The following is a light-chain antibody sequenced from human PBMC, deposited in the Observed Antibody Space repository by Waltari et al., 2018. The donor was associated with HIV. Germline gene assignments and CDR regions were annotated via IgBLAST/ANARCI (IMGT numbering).Light chain of an antibody. J-gene: IGKJ5*01. Sequence: DIQMTQSPSTLSASVGDRVTITCRASRNISDWLDWYQQKLGEAPNLLIYKASSLQSGVPFRFSGSGSGTEFTLTISSLQPGDFATYYCQQYNSYPITFGQGTRLEIK. CDR3: QQYNSYPIT. CDR1: RNISDW. CDR2: KAS. V-gene: IGKV1-5*03.